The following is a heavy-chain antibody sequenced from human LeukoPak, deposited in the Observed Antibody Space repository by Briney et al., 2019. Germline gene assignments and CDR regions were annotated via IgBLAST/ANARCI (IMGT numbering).Heavy chain of an antibody. CDR3: ASLRISMITFGGVIDTSDY. CDR1: GGSISSSSYY. CDR2: IYYNGST. D-gene: IGHD3-16*02. J-gene: IGHJ4*02. Sequence: PSETLPLTCTVSGGSISSSSYYWGWIRQPPGKGLEWIGSIYYNGSTYYNPSLKSRVTISVDTSKNQFSLKLGSVTAADTAVYYCASLRISMITFGGVIDTSDYWGQGTLVTVSS. V-gene: IGHV4-39*01.